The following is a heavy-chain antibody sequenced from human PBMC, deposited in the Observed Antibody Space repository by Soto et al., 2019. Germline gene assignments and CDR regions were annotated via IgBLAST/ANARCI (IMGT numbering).Heavy chain of an antibody. V-gene: IGHV1-69*13. Sequence: ASVKVSCKASGGTFSSYAISWVRQAPGQGLEWMGGIIPIFGTANYAQKFQGRVTITADESTSTAYMELSSLRSEDTAVYYCARAYCSSTSCYKRDAFDIWGQGTMVTVSS. D-gene: IGHD2-2*02. CDR3: ARAYCSSTSCYKRDAFDI. CDR2: IIPIFGTA. J-gene: IGHJ3*02. CDR1: GGTFSSYA.